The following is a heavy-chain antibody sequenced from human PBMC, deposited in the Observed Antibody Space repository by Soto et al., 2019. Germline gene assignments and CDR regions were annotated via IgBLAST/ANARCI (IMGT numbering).Heavy chain of an antibody. Sequence: PSETLSLTCTVSGGSISSYYWSWIRQPPGKGLEWIGYIYYSGSTNYNPSLKSRVTISVDTSKNQSSLKLSSVTAADTAVYYCARLQNSGYNELDYWGQGTLVTVSS. CDR2: IYYSGST. V-gene: IGHV4-59*01. CDR3: ARLQNSGYNELDY. CDR1: GGSISSYY. D-gene: IGHD5-12*01. J-gene: IGHJ4*02.